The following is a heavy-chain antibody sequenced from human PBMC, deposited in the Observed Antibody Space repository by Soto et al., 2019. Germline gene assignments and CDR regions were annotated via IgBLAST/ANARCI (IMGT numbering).Heavy chain of an antibody. CDR1: GGSISGGVHS. V-gene: IGHV4-30-4*01. CDR3: AREIMPLTNDWYFDL. Sequence: QVQLQESGPGLVKPSETLSLTCTVSGGSISGGVHSWSWIRQPPGKGLEWIGHIFDSGSTYYNPFLKSRLTISVDTSQNQFSLRLSSVTAADTAVYYCAREIMPLTNDWYFDLWGRGTLVTVSS. J-gene: IGHJ2*01. CDR2: IFDSGST. D-gene: IGHD2-8*01.